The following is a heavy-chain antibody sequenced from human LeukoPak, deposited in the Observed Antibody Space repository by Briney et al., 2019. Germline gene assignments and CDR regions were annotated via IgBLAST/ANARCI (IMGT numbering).Heavy chain of an antibody. Sequence: GGSLRLSCAASGLTFSNYAMSWVRQTPGEGLEWVSAITGSGGDTYHAESVKGRLTVSRDNSKNTLYLQMDSLRAEDTAVYYCAKGSTISRPYYFDYWGQGTLVTVSS. V-gene: IGHV3-23*01. CDR1: GLTFSNYA. CDR2: ITGSGGDT. J-gene: IGHJ4*02. D-gene: IGHD2/OR15-2a*01. CDR3: AKGSTISRPYYFDY.